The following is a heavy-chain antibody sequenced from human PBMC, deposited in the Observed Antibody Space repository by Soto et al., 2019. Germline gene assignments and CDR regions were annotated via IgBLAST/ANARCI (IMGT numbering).Heavy chain of an antibody. Sequence: GASVKVSCKASGGTFSSYAISWVRQAPGQGLEWMGGIIPIFGTANYAQKFQGRVTITADKSTSTAYMELSSLRSEDTAVYYCASGSTWEDPTKLSMPLTPWGQGTLVTVSS. CDR1: GGTFSSYA. J-gene: IGHJ5*02. CDR3: ASGSTWEDPTKLSMPLTP. V-gene: IGHV1-69*06. D-gene: IGHD2-2*01. CDR2: IIPIFGTA.